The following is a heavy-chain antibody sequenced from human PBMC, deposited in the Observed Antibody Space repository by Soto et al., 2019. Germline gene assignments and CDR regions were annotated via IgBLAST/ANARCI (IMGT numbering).Heavy chain of an antibody. D-gene: IGHD3-3*01. Sequence: PVGSLRLSCAASGSTFSSYAMHWVRQAPCKGLEWVAVIPYDGSYQYYADSVRGRFTIARDNSKNMLYLQMNSLRADDTAVYYCARDVGTQLDFWSTSGMDVWGQGTTVTVSS. J-gene: IGHJ6*02. CDR2: IPYDGSYQ. CDR3: ARDVGTQLDFWSTSGMDV. CDR1: GSTFSSYA. V-gene: IGHV3-30*04.